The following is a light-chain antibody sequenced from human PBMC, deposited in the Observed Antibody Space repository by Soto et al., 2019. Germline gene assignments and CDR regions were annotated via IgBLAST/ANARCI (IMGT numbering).Light chain of an antibody. CDR2: DVS. CDR1: QSVSSG. Sequence: EIVLTQSPATVSVSPGERVTLSCRASQSVSSGLAWYQQKPGQAPRLLIFDVSTRATGIPARFSGSGSETEFTLTISSLQSEDFAVYYCQQYHNWPPWTFGQGTKVEI. V-gene: IGKV3-15*01. J-gene: IGKJ1*01. CDR3: QQYHNWPPWT.